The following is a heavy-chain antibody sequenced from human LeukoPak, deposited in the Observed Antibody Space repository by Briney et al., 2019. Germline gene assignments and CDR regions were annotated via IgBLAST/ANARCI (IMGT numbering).Heavy chain of an antibody. D-gene: IGHD6-13*01. CDR3: ARAPDPYSSSWCESSY. CDR2: IIPILGIA. V-gene: IGHV1-69*04. J-gene: IGHJ4*02. CDR1: GGTFSSYA. Sequence: GASVKVSCKASGGTFSSYAISWVRQAPGQGLEWMGRIIPILGIANYAQKFQGRVTITADKSTSTAYMELSSLRSEDTAVYYCARAPDPYSSSWCESSYWGQGTLVTVSS.